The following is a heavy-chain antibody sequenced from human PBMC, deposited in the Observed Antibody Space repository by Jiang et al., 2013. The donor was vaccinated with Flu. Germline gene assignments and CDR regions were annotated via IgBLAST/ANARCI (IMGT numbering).Heavy chain of an antibody. D-gene: IGHD6-19*01. V-gene: IGHV4-59*08. CDR2: IYYSGST. CDR3: ARHRIAVAQRSYYYYGMDV. CDR1: GGSISSYY. J-gene: IGHJ6*02. Sequence: ETLSLTCTVSGGSISSYYWSWIRQPPGKGLEWIGYIYYSGSTNYNPSLKSRVTISVDTSKNQFSLKLSSVTAADTAVYYCARHRIAVAQRSYYYYGMDVWGQGATVTVSS.